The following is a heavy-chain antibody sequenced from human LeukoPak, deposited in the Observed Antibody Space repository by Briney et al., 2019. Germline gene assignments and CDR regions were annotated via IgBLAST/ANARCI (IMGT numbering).Heavy chain of an antibody. CDR1: GYTFTSYD. CDR3: ARGHTTVATPGDMDV. Sequence: ASVKVSCKASGYTFTSYDINWVRQATGQGREWMGWMNPNSGNTGYAQKFQGRVTITRNTSISTAYMELSSLRSEDTAVYYCARGHTTVATPGDMDVWGKGTTVTVSS. CDR2: MNPNSGNT. D-gene: IGHD4-23*01. V-gene: IGHV1-8*03. J-gene: IGHJ6*03.